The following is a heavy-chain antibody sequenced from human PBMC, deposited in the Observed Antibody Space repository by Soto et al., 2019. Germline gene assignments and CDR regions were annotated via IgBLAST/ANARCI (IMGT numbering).Heavy chain of an antibody. CDR2: IRKDGSEK. V-gene: IGHV3-7*03. CDR1: GFTFSSYW. Sequence: LRLSCAASGFTFSSYWLGWVSQAPGKGLEWVANIRKDGSEKNYVESVKGRFTISRDNTKNSLYLQMNSLTAEDTAVYYCVESGGAADYWGQGTLVTVSS. D-gene: IGHD2-8*02. J-gene: IGHJ4*02. CDR3: VESGGAADY.